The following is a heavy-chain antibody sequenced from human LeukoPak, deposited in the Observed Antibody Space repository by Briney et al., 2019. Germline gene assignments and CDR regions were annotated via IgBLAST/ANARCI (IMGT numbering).Heavy chain of an antibody. CDR1: GGTFSSYA. CDR2: IIPIFGTA. V-gene: IGHV1-69*13. D-gene: IGHD3-10*01. Sequence: GASVKVSCKASGGTFSSYAISWVRQAPGQGLEWMGGIIPIFGTANYAQKFQGRVTITADESTSTAYMELSSLRSEDTAVHYCARLSSAYGESDYWGQGTLVTVSS. CDR3: ARLSSAYGESDY. J-gene: IGHJ4*02.